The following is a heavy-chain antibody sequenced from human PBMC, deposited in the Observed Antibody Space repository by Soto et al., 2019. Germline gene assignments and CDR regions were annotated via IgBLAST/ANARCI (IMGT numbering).Heavy chain of an antibody. D-gene: IGHD4-17*01. J-gene: IGHJ5*02. CDR3: ARGFYGDYVASSWFDP. CDR2: IYYSGRT. CDR1: GGSVSSGSYY. V-gene: IGHV4-61*01. Sequence: QVQLQESGPGLVKPSETLSLTCTVSGGSVSSGSYYWSWIRQPPGKGLEWIGYIYYSGRTNYNPSLKSRVTISVDTSKNQFSLKLSSVTAADTAVYYCARGFYGDYVASSWFDPWGQGTLVTVSS.